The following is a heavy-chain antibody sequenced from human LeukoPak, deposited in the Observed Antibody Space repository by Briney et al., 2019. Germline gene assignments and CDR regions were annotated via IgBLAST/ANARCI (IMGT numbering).Heavy chain of an antibody. Sequence: SETLSLTCAVHGGSFSGYYWSWIRQPPGKGLEWIGEINHSGSTNYNPSLKSRVTISVGTSKNQFSLKLSSVTAADTAVYYCARSRSTMIVVVIKDYYYYGMDVWGQGTTVTVSS. CDR1: GGSFSGYY. V-gene: IGHV4-34*01. J-gene: IGHJ6*02. CDR2: INHSGST. CDR3: ARSRSTMIVVVIKDYYYYGMDV. D-gene: IGHD3-22*01.